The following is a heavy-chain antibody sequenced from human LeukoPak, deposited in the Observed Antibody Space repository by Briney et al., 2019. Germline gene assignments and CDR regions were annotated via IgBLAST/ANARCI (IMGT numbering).Heavy chain of an antibody. CDR1: GFTFSNYG. CDR2: ISSDETNI. V-gene: IGHV3-30*18. J-gene: IGHJ5*02. CDR3: AKDPYRVVFATGNYLDP. D-gene: IGHD2-15*01. Sequence: GGSLRLSCATSGFTFSNYGMHWVRQALGKGLEWVAVISSDETNIRYGDSVRGRFTVSRDNAKNTVYLQMNSLGADDTAVYYCAKDPYRVVFATGNYLDPWGQGTLVTVSS.